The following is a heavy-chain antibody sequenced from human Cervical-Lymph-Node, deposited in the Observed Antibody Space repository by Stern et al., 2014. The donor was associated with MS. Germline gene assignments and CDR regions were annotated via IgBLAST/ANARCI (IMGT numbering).Heavy chain of an antibody. D-gene: IGHD4-17*01. CDR3: ATGDLTSATTSGFNL. V-gene: IGHV1-3*04. J-gene: IGHJ3*01. CDR2: IKTADSNT. Sequence: QVQLVQSGAEVKTPGASVKVSCKASGYFTAMHWMRPAPGQRLEWMAWIKTADSNTKYSQKFQGRLTVSIDTSANTAFMDLNSLRPEDTAVYFCATGDLTSATTSGFNLWGQGTMVIISS. CDR1: GYFTA.